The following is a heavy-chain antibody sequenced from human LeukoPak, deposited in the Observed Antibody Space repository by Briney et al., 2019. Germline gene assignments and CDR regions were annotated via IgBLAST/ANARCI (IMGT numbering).Heavy chain of an antibody. V-gene: IGHV3-23*01. Sequence: GASVKVSCKASGYTFTSYGMSWVRQAPGKGLEWVSAISGSGGSTYYADSVKGRFTISRDNSKNTLYLQMNSLRAEDTAVYYCAKDTINWNVLDYYYMDVWGKGTTVTISS. CDR3: AKDTINWNVLDYYYMDV. J-gene: IGHJ6*03. D-gene: IGHD1-20*01. CDR2: ISGSGGST. CDR1: GYTFTSYG.